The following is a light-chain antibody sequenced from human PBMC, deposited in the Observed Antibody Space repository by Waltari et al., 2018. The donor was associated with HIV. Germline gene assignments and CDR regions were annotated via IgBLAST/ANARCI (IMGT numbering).Light chain of an antibody. CDR3: SSYTSSSTLVV. J-gene: IGLJ2*01. CDR1: SSDVGGYNY. Sequence: PGQSITISCTGTSSDVGGYNYVSWYQQHPGKAPKLMISEVSNRPSGVSNRFSGSKSGNTASLTISGLQAEDEADYYCSSYTSSSTLVVFGGGTKLTVL. CDR2: EVS. V-gene: IGLV2-14*01.